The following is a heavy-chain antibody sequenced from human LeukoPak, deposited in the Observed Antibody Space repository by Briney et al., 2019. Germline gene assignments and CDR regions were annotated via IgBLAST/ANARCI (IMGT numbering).Heavy chain of an antibody. CDR2: IIPIFGIA. CDR1: GGTFSSYA. CDR3: AGSDCSGGSCYRVFWFDP. V-gene: IGHV1-69*04. J-gene: IGHJ5*02. D-gene: IGHD2-15*01. Sequence: ASVKVSCKASGGTFSSYAISWVRQAPRQGLEWMGRIIPIFGIANHAQKFQGRVTITADKSTSTAYMELSSLRSEDTAVYYCAGSDCSGGSCYRVFWFDPWGQGTLVTVSS.